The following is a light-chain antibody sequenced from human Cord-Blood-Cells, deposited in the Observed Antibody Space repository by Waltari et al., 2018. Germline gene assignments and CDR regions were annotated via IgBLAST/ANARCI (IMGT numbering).Light chain of an antibody. J-gene: IGLJ3*02. Sequence: SSVLTPPPSVSVAPGKTARTTCGGNNLGSKRAHWYQQKPGQAPVLVIYYDSDRPSGIPERFSGSNSGNTATLTISRVEAGDEADYYCQVWDSSSDQVFGGGTKLTVL. V-gene: IGLV3-21*04. CDR2: YDS. CDR3: QVWDSSSDQV. CDR1: NLGSKR.